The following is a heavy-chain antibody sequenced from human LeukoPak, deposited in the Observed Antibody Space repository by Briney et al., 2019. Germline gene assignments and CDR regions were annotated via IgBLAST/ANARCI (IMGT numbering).Heavy chain of an antibody. D-gene: IGHD1-14*01. CDR2: INHSGST. CDR3: ARDGRFPPEPLPRYFDY. J-gene: IGHJ4*02. CDR1: GVSFGGYY. Sequence: SETLSLTCAVSGVSFGGYYWSWIRQPPGKGLEWIGNINHSGSTNYNPSLKSRVTMSVDTSQNQFSLRLSSVTAADTAVYYCARDGRFPPEPLPRYFDYWGQGTLVTVSS. V-gene: IGHV4-34*10.